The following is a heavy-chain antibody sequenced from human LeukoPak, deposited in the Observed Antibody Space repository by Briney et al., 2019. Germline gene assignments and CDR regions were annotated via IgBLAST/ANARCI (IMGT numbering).Heavy chain of an antibody. Sequence: PGGSLRLSCAASGFTFSSYSMNWVHQAPGKGLEWVSYISSSSSTIYYADSVKGRFTISRDNAKNSLHLQMNSLRADDTAVYYWAGFPPSGWAPGSAFDIWGQGTMVTVSS. CDR1: GFTFSSYS. V-gene: IGHV3-48*01. CDR3: AGFPPSGWAPGSAFDI. D-gene: IGHD6-19*01. CDR2: ISSSSSTI. J-gene: IGHJ3*02.